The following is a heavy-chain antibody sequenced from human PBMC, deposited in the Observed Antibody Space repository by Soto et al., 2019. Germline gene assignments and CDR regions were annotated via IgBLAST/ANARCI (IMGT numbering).Heavy chain of an antibody. V-gene: IGHV6-1*01. Sequence: SQTLSLTCAISGDSVSSNSAAWNWIRQSPSRGLEWLGRTYYRSKWYNDYAVSVKSRITINPDTSKNQFSLQLNSVTPEDTAVYYCAREGYCTNGVCYNPHYGMDVCGQGTTVTVAS. CDR3: AREGYCTNGVCYNPHYGMDV. D-gene: IGHD2-8*01. J-gene: IGHJ6*02. CDR1: GDSVSSNSAA. CDR2: TYYRSKWYN.